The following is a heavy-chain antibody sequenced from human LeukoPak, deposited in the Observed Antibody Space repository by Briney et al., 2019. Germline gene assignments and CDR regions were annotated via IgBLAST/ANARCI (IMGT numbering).Heavy chain of an antibody. CDR1: GGSISSGSYY. J-gene: IGHJ6*03. D-gene: IGHD1-1*01. CDR3: ARVIPDWNDDLYYYYMDV. V-gene: IGHV4-61*02. CDR2: IYTSGST. Sequence: SQTLSLTCTVSGGSISSGSYYWSWIRQPAGKGLEWIGRIYTSGSTNYNPPLKSRVTMSVDTSKNQFSLKLSSVTAADTAVYYCARVIPDWNDDLYYYYMDVWGKGTTVTVSS.